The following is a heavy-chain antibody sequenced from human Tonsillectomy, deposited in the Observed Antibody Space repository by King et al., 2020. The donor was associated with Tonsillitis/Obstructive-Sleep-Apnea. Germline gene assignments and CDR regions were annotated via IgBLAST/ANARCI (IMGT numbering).Heavy chain of an antibody. V-gene: IGHV1-2*04. CDR1: GYTFTGYY. D-gene: IGHD3-16*01. CDR3: ARAGRFGDCASYYMDV. Sequence: QLVQSGAEVKKPGASVKVSCKASGYTFTGYYIHWVRQAPGQGLEWMGWINPNSGGTNYAQKCQGWVTMTRDTSISTAYMELSRLRSDDTAVYYCARAGRFGDCASYYMDVWGKGTTGTVSS. J-gene: IGHJ6*03. CDR2: INPNSGGT.